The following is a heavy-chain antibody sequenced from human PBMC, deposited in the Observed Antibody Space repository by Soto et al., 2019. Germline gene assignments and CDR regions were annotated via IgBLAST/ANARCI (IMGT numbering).Heavy chain of an antibody. V-gene: IGHV1-3*01. CDR1: AYTFTRYA. CDR3: ARQNNPYSDIDI. CDR2: INPANGYT. Sequence: GASVKVSCKPSAYTFTRYAIHWLRQSAGQRLEWMAWINPANGYTKYSQKCQDRVTATRDTSASTVYMELTSLRSEDTAVYFCARQNNPYSDIDIWGRANLAPVAS. D-gene: IGHD1-1*01. J-gene: IGHJ2*01.